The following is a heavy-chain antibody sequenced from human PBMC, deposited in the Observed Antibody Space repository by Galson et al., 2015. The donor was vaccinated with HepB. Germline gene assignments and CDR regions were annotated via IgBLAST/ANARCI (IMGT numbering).Heavy chain of an antibody. J-gene: IGHJ4*02. Sequence: SMRLSCAASGFTFSSYAMHWVRQAPGKGLEWVELISYDGSNKYYADSVKGRFTISRDNSKNTLYLQMNSLRAEDTAVYYCARGHYYDSSGYSDYWGQGTLVTVSS. CDR2: ISYDGSNK. V-gene: IGHV3-30-3*01. CDR1: GFTFSSYA. CDR3: ARGHYYDSSGYSDY. D-gene: IGHD3-22*01.